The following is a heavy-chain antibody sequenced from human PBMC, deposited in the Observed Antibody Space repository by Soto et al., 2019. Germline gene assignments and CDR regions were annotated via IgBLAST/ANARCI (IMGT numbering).Heavy chain of an antibody. J-gene: IGHJ5*02. CDR2: ISDSGGNT. CDR1: GFTFSSYS. D-gene: IGHD3-10*01. CDR3: SKWSGFGDA. Sequence: GGSLRLSCAASGFTFSSYSMTWVRQAPGKGLEWVSGISDSGGNTWYADSVKGRFTISRDNSKNTLFLQMNSLRAEDTAVYFCSKWSGFGDAWGQGTLVTVSS. V-gene: IGHV3-23*01.